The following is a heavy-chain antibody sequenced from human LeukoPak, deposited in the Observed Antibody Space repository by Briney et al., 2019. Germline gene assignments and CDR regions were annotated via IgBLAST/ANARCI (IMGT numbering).Heavy chain of an antibody. CDR3: ARDRITGTNLNWFDP. CDR2: MNPNSGNT. CDR1: GYTFTSYD. D-gene: IGHD1-7*01. Sequence: ASVTVSCKASGYTFTSYDSNWVRQAPGQGLEWGGWMNPNSGNTGYAQKFQGRVTMTRNPSISTAYMELSSLRSEDTAVYYCARDRITGTNLNWFDPWGQGTLVTVSS. V-gene: IGHV1-8*01. J-gene: IGHJ5*02.